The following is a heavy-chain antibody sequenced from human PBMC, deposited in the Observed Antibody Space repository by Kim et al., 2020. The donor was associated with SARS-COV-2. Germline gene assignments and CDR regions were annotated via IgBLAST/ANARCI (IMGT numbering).Heavy chain of an antibody. V-gene: IGHV4-59*13. Sequence: SETLSLTCTVSGGSISSYYWSWIRQPPGKGLEWIGYIYYSGSTNYNPSLKSRVTISVDTSKNQFSLKLSSVTAADTAVYYCAGISRTTMVRGERAFDIWGQGTMVTVSS. CDR3: AGISRTTMVRGERAFDI. CDR2: IYYSGST. CDR1: GGSISSYY. J-gene: IGHJ3*02. D-gene: IGHD3-10*01.